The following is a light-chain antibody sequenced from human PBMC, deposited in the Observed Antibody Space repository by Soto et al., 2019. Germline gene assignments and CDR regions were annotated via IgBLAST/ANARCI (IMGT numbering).Light chain of an antibody. V-gene: IGKV3-15*01. CDR2: GAS. CDR1: QSVSSN. J-gene: IGKJ1*01. Sequence: EIVMTQSPATLSVSPGEIATLSCRASQSVSSNLAWYQQKRGQAPRLLIYGASTRASGIPARLSGSGSGTELTLATSSLQSVDLAVFYCQQYNNWPQWTFGQGTKVDIK. CDR3: QQYNNWPQWT.